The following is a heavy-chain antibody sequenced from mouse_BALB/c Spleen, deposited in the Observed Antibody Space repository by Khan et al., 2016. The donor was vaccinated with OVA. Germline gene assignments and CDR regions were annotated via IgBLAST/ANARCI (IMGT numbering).Heavy chain of an antibody. CDR3: ARAYYGNYREAMDY. CDR1: GFSLSGYG. Sequence: QVQLKESGPGLAAPSQSLSITCTVSGFSLSGYGVNWVRQPPGKGLEWLGMIWGDGSTDYNSALKSRMNLRKDNSKSQVFLIMNSLQTDDTVSYYCARAYYGNYREAMDYWGQGTSVNVSS. J-gene: IGHJ4*01. V-gene: IGHV2-6-7*01. CDR2: IWGDGST. D-gene: IGHD2-10*01.